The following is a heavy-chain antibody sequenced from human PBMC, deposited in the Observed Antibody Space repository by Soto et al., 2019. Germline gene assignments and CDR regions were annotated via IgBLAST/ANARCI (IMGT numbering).Heavy chain of an antibody. CDR3: AKDGSHNCHY. V-gene: IGHV3-30*18. CDR1: GFTFSHYA. J-gene: IGHJ4*02. CDR2: MSYDGSNE. D-gene: IGHD1-1*01. Sequence: QVQLVESGGGVVQPGRSLRLSCAASGFTFSHYAMHWVRQAPGKGLEWVALMSYDGSNEYYADSVKGRFTITRDNSKNTLYLQMSSLRSEDTAVYYCAKDGSHNCHYWGQGTLVTVSS.